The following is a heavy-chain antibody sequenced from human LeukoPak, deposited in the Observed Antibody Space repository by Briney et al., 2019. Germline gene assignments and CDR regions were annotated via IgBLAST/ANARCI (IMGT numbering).Heavy chain of an antibody. V-gene: IGHV4-39*02. J-gene: IGHJ5*02. CDR3: AREEGRNWFDP. CDR1: GGSIRSSYYY. Sequence: PSETLSLTCTVSGGSIRSSYYYWGWIRQPPGKGLEWIGSIYDSGSTYYNPSLKSRVTISVDTSKNQFSLKLNPVTAADTAVYYCAREEGRNWFDPWGQGTLVTVSS. CDR2: IYDSGST.